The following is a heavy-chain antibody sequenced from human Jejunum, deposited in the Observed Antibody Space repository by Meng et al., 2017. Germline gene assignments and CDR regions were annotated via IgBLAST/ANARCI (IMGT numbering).Heavy chain of an antibody. CDR2: IYGGGNT. J-gene: IGHJ3*02. Sequence: GESLKISCAVSGFSVTSTSITWVRQAPGKGLEWVSMIYGGGNTYYTESVKGRFTISRQNSRNTVYLQMSSLRLDDTAIYYCARGSGGPTASDTFDMWGQGTLVTVSS. V-gene: IGHV3-53*04. CDR3: ARGSGGPTASDTFDM. CDR1: GFSVTSTS. D-gene: IGHD3-3*01.